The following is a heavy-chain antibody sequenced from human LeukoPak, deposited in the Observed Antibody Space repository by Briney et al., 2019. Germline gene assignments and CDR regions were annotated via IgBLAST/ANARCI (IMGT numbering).Heavy chain of an antibody. CDR1: GGSTSSGDYY. CDR3: ARSGYSYGWDYFDY. J-gene: IGHJ4*02. V-gene: IGHV4-30-4*01. D-gene: IGHD5-18*01. CDR2: IYYSGSN. Sequence: SQTLSVTCTVSGGSTSSGDYYWSWIRQPPGKGLEWIGYIYYSGSNNYNPSLKSRVTISVDTSKNQFSLKLSSVTAADTAVYCCARSGYSYGWDYFDYWGQGTLVTVSS.